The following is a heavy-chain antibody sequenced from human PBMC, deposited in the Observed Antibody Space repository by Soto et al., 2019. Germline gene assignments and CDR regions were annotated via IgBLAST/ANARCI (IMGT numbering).Heavy chain of an antibody. CDR2: FDPEDGET. V-gene: IGHV1-24*01. D-gene: IGHD3-10*01. CDR3: ATTPRYYYGSGSHYPLDY. Sequence: VKVSCTVYGYTLTELSMHWVRQAPGKGLEWMGGFDPEDGETIYAQKFQGRVTMTEDTSTDTAYMELSSLRSEDTAVYYCATTPRYYYGSGSHYPLDYWGQGTLVTVSS. J-gene: IGHJ4*02. CDR1: GYTLTELS.